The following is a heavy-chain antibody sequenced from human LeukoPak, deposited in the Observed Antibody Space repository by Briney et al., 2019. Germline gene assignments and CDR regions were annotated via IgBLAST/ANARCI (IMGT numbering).Heavy chain of an antibody. CDR3: GRDTPLES. V-gene: IGHV4-39*01. CDR2: IYNSGSS. J-gene: IGHJ4*02. Sequence: SETLCLTCTVSGVSISSTSHAWGWSRQPPGKGLEWLGNIYNSGSSNYSPSIRSRASISVDPSKNQFSLMLRSVTAADTAVYYWGRDTPLESWGQGILVTVFS. CDR1: GVSISSTSHA.